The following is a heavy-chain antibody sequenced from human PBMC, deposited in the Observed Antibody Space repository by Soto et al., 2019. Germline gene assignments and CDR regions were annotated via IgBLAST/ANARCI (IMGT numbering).Heavy chain of an antibody. Sequence: EVQLLESGGGLVQPGGSLRLSCAASGFTFSSYAMSWVRQAPGTGLEWVSAISGSGGSTYYADSVNGRFTISRDNSKNTLYLQMNSLRADEIAVYYCATDLLDAVTHGVCYGPTGGRGPGSSFDYWGQGTLVTVSS. CDR3: ATDLLDAVTHGVCYGPTGGRGPGSSFDY. D-gene: IGHD2-8*01. V-gene: IGHV3-23*01. CDR1: GFTFSSYA. J-gene: IGHJ4*02. CDR2: ISGSGGST.